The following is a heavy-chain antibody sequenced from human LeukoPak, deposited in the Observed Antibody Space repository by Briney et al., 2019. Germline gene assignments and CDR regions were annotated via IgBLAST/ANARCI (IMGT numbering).Heavy chain of an antibody. CDR3: AKDIVDIVAEGAFDI. CDR1: GFTFDDYA. V-gene: IGHV3-9*01. D-gene: IGHD5-12*01. J-gene: IGHJ3*02. Sequence: VQPGRSLRLSCAASGFTFDDYAMHWVRQAPGKGLEWVSGISWNSGSIGYADSVKGRFTISRDNAKNSLYLQMNSLRAEDTALYYCAKDIVDIVAEGAFDIWGQGTMVTVSS. CDR2: ISWNSGSI.